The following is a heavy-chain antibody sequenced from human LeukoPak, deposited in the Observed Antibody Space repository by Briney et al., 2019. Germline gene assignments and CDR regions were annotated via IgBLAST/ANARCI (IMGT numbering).Heavy chain of an antibody. V-gene: IGHV3-30*02. J-gene: IGHJ3*02. CDR3: AKDEQWLVFGAFDI. D-gene: IGHD6-19*01. CDR2: IRYDGSNK. Sequence: GGSLRLSCAASGFTFSSYGMHWVRQAPGKGLEWVAFIRYDGSNKYYADSVKGRFTISRDNSKNTLYLQMNSLRAEDTAVYYCAKDEQWLVFGAFDIWGQGTMVTVSP. CDR1: GFTFSSYG.